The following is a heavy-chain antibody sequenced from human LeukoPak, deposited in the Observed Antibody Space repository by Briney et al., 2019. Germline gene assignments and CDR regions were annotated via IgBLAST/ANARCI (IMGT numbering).Heavy chain of an antibody. J-gene: IGHJ4*02. Sequence: SETLSLTCTVSGDSISSGDYYWRWIRQPAGKGLEWIGRISSSGSTNYNPSLKSRVTISVDTSKNQFSLKLSSVTAADTAVYYCARRGGYSGYGPFDYWGQGTLVTVSS. D-gene: IGHD5-12*01. CDR1: GDSISSGDYY. CDR3: ARRGGYSGYGPFDY. V-gene: IGHV4-61*02. CDR2: ISSSGST.